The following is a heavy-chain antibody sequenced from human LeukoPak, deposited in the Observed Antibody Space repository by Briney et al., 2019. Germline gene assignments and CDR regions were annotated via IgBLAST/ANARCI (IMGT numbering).Heavy chain of an antibody. V-gene: IGHV1-2*02. Sequence: ASVKVSCKASGYTFTGYYMHWVRQAPGQGLEWMGWINPNSGGTNYAQKFQGRVTMTRDTSISTAYMELSRLRSDDTAVYYCARAGPHYDFLSGYSYYFDYWGQGTLVTVSS. CDR2: INPNSGGT. J-gene: IGHJ4*02. CDR1: GYTFTGYY. CDR3: ARAGPHYDFLSGYSYYFDY. D-gene: IGHD3-3*01.